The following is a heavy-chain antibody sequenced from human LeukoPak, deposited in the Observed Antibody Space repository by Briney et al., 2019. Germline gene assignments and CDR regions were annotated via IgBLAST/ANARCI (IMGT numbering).Heavy chain of an antibody. V-gene: IGHV1-2*02. J-gene: IGHJ4*02. D-gene: IGHD4-23*01. Sequence: ASVKVSCKASGYTFTGYYMHWVRQAPGQGLEWMGWINPNSGGTNYAQKFQGRVTMTRDTSISTAYMELSRLRSDDTAVYYCARFSPDYGGNSAGDYWGQGTLVTVSS. CDR2: INPNSGGT. CDR1: GYTFTGYY. CDR3: ARFSPDYGGNSAGDY.